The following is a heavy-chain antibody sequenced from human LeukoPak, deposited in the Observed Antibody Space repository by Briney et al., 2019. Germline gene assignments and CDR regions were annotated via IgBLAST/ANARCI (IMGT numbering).Heavy chain of an antibody. Sequence: ASVRVSCTASGYTFTGYYMHWVRQAPGQGLEWMGWINPNSGGTNYAQDFHGRVTIARDTSISTAYMELSRLRSDDTAVYYCARAGDSGNLAGGQGTLVTVSS. CDR2: INPNSGGT. D-gene: IGHD1-26*01. V-gene: IGHV1-2*02. CDR3: ARAGDSGNLA. J-gene: IGHJ4*02. CDR1: GYTFTGYY.